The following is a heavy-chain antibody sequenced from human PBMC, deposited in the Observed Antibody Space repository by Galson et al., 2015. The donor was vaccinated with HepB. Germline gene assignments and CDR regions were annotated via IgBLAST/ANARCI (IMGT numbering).Heavy chain of an antibody. CDR1: GYTFTSYY. Sequence: SVKVSCKASGYTFTSYYMHWVRQAPGQGLEWMGIINPSGGNTNYAQKLQGRVTMTTDTSTSTAYMELRSLRSDDTAVYYCARDLGYYGSGSSLNYWGQGTLVTVSS. CDR3: ARDLGYYGSGSSLNY. CDR2: INPSGGNT. D-gene: IGHD3-10*01. J-gene: IGHJ4*02. V-gene: IGHV1-46*01.